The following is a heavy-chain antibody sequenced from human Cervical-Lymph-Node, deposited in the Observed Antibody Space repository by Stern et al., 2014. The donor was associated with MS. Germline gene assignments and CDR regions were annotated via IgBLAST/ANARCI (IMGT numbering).Heavy chain of an antibody. D-gene: IGHD2/OR15-2a*01. V-gene: IGHV1-69*02. CDR3: ARLGVEYPLTD. CDR2: IIPILVIA. CDR1: GGTFSSYT. J-gene: IGHJ4*02. Sequence: VQLVQSGAEVKKPGSSVKVSCKASGGTFSSYTISWVRQAPGQGLEWMGRIIPILVIANYAQKFQGRVTITADKSTSTAYMELSSLRSEDTAVYYCARLGVEYPLTDWGQGTLVTVSS.